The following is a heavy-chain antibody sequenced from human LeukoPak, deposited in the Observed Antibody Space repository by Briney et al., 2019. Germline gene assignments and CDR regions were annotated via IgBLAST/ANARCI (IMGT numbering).Heavy chain of an antibody. CDR1: GYTFTYRY. V-gene: IGHV1-45*02. D-gene: IGHD3-3*01. Sequence: SVKVSCKASGYTFTYRYLHWVRQAPGQALEWMGWITPFNGNTNYAQKFQDRVTITRDRSMSTAYMELSSLRSEDTAVYYCARSGFVLRFLEWLPTYYYYYYMDVWGKGTTVTVSS. CDR3: ARSGFVLRFLEWLPTYYYYYYMDV. J-gene: IGHJ6*03. CDR2: ITPFNGNT.